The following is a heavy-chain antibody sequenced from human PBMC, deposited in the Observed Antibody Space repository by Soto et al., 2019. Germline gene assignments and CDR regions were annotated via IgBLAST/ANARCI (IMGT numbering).Heavy chain of an antibody. D-gene: IGHD2-15*01. CDR2: VYPRDSDT. CDR1: GYIFTSYW. V-gene: IGHV5-51*01. Sequence: GASLKISCQGLGYIFTSYWIGWVRQTPGKGLEWMGIVYPRDSDTRYSPSFQGQVTISADRSTGTAFLQWRSLKASDTALYYCARPPLPGYSIHFNSWGQGTLVTVSS. J-gene: IGHJ4*02. CDR3: ARPPLPGYSIHFNS.